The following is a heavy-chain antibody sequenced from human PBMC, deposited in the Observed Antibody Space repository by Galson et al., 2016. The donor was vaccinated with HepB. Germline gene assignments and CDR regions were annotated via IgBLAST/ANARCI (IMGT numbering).Heavy chain of an antibody. CDR3: ARESTGSYFD. CDR2: IRADGSVQ. Sequence: SLRLSCAASGFILNSDWMNWVRQTPGKGLEWVANIRADGSVQYYVDSVRGRFTISRDSAKNLLYLQMSGLRVEETAVYYCARESTGSYFDWGQGTLVTVSS. V-gene: IGHV3-7*01. CDR1: GFILNSDW. D-gene: IGHD3-10*01. J-gene: IGHJ4*02.